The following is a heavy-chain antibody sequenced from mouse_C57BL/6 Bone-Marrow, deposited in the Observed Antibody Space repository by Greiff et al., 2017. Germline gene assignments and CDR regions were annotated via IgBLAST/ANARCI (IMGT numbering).Heavy chain of an antibody. Sequence: VQLQQSGAELARPGASVKLSCKASGYTFTSYGISWVKQRTGQGLEWIGEIYPRSGNTYYNEKFKGKATLTADKSSSTAYMELRSLTSEDSAVYFCARDQITTVVATRAMDYWGQGTSVTVS. V-gene: IGHV1-81*01. J-gene: IGHJ4*01. D-gene: IGHD1-1*01. CDR2: IYPRSGNT. CDR1: GYTFTSYG. CDR3: ARDQITTVVATRAMDY.